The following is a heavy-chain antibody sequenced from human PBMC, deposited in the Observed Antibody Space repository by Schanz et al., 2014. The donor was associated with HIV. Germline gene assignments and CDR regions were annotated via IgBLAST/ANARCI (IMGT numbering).Heavy chain of an antibody. J-gene: IGHJ4*02. CDR3: ARVSRPYSSGWYNVDY. CDR2: ISGGGHRI. V-gene: IGHV3-23*01. Sequence: EVQLLESGGGLVQPGESLTLSCVASGFTFSNFAMNWVRQSPGKGLEWVSSISGGGHRIYYEDSVKGRFTVSRDSSKNTVYLEMTSLRAEDTGVYFCARVSRPYSSGWYNVDYWGQGTLVTVSS. CDR1: GFTFSNFA. D-gene: IGHD6-19*01.